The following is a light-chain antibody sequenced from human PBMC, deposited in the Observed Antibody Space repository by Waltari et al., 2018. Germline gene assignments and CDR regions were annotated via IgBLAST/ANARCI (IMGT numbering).Light chain of an antibody. J-gene: IGLJ3*02. CDR1: SPNIGSNT. CDR2: SNN. V-gene: IGLV1-44*01. Sequence: QSVLTQPPSASGTPGQRVTISCSGSSPNIGSNTVNWYQPLPGTAPKLRIYSNNQRPSGVPDRFSGSKSGTSASLAISGLQSEDEADYYWAAWDDSLNAQGVFGGGTKLTVL. CDR3: AAWDDSLNAQGV.